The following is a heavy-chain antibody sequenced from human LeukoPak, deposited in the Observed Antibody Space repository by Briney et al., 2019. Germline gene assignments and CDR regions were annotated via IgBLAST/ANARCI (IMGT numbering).Heavy chain of an antibody. J-gene: IGHJ5*02. CDR1: GGSISSYY. D-gene: IGHD6-13*01. V-gene: IGHV4-59*08. CDR3: ARQYSSSWYWFDP. CDR2: IYYGGST. Sequence: SETLSLTCTVSGGSISSYYWSWIRQPPGKGLEWIGYIYYGGSTNYNPSLKSRVTISVDTSKNQFSLKLSSVTAADTAVYYCARQYSSSWYWFDPWGQGTLVTVSS.